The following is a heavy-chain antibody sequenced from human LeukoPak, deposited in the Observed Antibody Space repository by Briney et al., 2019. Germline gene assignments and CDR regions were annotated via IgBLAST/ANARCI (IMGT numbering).Heavy chain of an antibody. CDR2: ISGSGGLT. D-gene: IGHD2-2*01. CDR3: ARDLRRDCSTTTCYAFAY. CDR1: GSIFSSYA. Sequence: GGSLRLSCAVSGSIFSSYAMSWVRQAPGKGLEWVSVISGSGGLTYYADSVKGRFTISRDNSKNTLYLQMNSLRADDTAVYYCARDLRRDCSTTTCYAFAYWGQGTLVTVSS. J-gene: IGHJ4*02. V-gene: IGHV3-23*01.